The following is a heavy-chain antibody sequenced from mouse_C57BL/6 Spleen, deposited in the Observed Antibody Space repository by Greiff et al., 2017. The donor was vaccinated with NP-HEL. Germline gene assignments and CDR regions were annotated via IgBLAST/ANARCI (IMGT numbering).Heavy chain of an antibody. V-gene: IGHV1-22*01. D-gene: IGHD1-1*01. CDR2: INPNNGGT. J-gene: IGHJ1*03. Sequence: EVQLQQSGPELVKPGASVKMSCKASGYTFTDYNMHWVKQSHGKSLEWIGYINPNNGGTSYNQKFKGKATLTVNKSSSTAYMELRSLTSEDSAVYYCARHYYGSSYEYFDVWGTGTTVTVSS. CDR1: GYTFTDYN. CDR3: ARHYYGSSYEYFDV.